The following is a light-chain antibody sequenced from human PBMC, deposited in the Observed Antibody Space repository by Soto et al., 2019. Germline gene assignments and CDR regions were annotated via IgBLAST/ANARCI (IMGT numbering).Light chain of an antibody. CDR1: SSNIGAGYD. V-gene: IGLV1-40*01. J-gene: IGLJ3*02. CDR2: GNS. Sequence: QSVLTQPPSVSGAPGQMVTISCTGSSSNIGAGYDVHWYQQLPGTAPKLLIYGNSNRPSGVPDRFSGSKSGTSASLAITGLQAEDEADYYCQSYDSSLSALWVFGGGTKLTVL. CDR3: QSYDSSLSALWV.